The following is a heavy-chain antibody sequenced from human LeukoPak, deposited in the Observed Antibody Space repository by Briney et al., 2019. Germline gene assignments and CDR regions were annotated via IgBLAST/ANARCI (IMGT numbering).Heavy chain of an antibody. CDR1: GFTFSSYA. V-gene: IGHV3-30-3*01. CDR3: AQLGIPYNWKMGY. CDR2: ISYDGSNK. J-gene: IGHJ4*02. Sequence: GGSLRLFCAASGFTFSSYAMHWVRQAPGKGLEWVAVISYDGSNKYYADSVKGRFTISRDNSKNTLFLQVNSLRAEDTAVYYCAQLGIPYNWKMGYWGQGTLVTVSS. D-gene: IGHD1-1*01.